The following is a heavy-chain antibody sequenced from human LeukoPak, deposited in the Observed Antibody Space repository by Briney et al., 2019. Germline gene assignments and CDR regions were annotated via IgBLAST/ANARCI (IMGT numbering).Heavy chain of an antibody. J-gene: IGHJ6*03. V-gene: IGHV3-30*18. CDR3: AKDQRYYYYMDV. CDR1: GFTFSSYG. CDR2: ISYDGSNK. Sequence: GGSLRLSCAASGFTFSSYGTHWVRQAPGKGLEWVAVISYDGSNKYYADSVKGRFTISRDNSKNTLYLQTNSLRAEDTAVYYCAKDQRYYYYMDVWGKGTTVTVSS.